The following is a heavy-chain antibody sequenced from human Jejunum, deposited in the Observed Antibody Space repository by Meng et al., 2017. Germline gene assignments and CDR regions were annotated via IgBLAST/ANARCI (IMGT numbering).Heavy chain of an antibody. CDR3: ARDPTSVVPVAIRNWFDP. D-gene: IGHD2-2*01. CDR1: GGSISRSSYY. V-gene: IGHV4-39*07. Sequence: LPLPVSGPGLVRPSEPLSLTCPVSGGSISRSSYYWGWIRQPPGKGLEWIGSIYYSGSTYYNPSLKSRVSISVDTSKNQFSLKLSSVTAADTALYYCARDPTSVVPVAIRNWFDPWGQGTLVTVSS. CDR2: IYYSGST. J-gene: IGHJ5*02.